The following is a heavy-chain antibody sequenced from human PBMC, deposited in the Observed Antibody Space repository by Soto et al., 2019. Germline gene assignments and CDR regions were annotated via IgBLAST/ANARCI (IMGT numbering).Heavy chain of an antibody. CDR1: GFTFNSYA. J-gene: IGHJ6*02. D-gene: IGHD2-8*01. CDR2: LSGSGASK. V-gene: IGHV3-23*01. Sequence: GGSLRLSCAASGFTFNSYATTWVRQAPGKGLEWVSALSGSGASKYYADSVKGRFTISRDNSKNTLYLQMNSLRAEDTAVYFCAKNNGYYYYYGMDVWGQGNTVTVSS. CDR3: AKNNGYYYYYGMDV.